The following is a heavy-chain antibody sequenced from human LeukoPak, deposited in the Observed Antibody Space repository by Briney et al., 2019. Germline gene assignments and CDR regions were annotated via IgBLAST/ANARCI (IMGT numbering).Heavy chain of an antibody. CDR1: GFSLSNARMG. CDR3: ARTQYYYDSSGYYYSGACDY. D-gene: IGHD3-22*01. V-gene: IGHV2-26*01. CDR2: IFSNDEK. Sequence: GSGPVLVKPTETLTLTCTVSGFSLSNARMGVSWIRQPPGKALEWLAHIFSNDEKSYSTSLKSRLTISKDTSKSQVVRTMTNMDPVDTATYYCARTQYYYDSSGYYYSGACDYWGQGTLVTVSS. J-gene: IGHJ4*02.